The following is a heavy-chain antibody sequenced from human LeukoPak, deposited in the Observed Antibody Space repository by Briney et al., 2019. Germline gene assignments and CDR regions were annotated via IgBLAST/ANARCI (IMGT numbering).Heavy chain of an antibody. D-gene: IGHD3-3*01. CDR1: GGSISSHY. CDR3: ARTGLDYDFWSGYTLNWFDP. CDR2: IYYGGST. V-gene: IGHV4-59*11. Sequence: SETLSLTCTVSGGSISSHYWSWIRQPPGKGLEWIGYIYYGGSTNYNPSLKSRVTISVDTSKNQFSLKLSSVTAADTAVYYCARTGLDYDFWSGYTLNWFDPWGQGTLVTVSS. J-gene: IGHJ5*02.